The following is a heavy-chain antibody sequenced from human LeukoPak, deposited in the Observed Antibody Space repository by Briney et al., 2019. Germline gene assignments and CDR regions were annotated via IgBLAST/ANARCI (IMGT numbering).Heavy chain of an antibody. CDR1: GGSISSYY. CDR2: IYYSGST. CDR3: ATGQFGEFLFDY. J-gene: IGHJ4*02. D-gene: IGHD3-10*01. Sequence: SETLSLTCTVSGGSISSYYWSWIRQPPGKGLEWIGYIYYSGSTNYNPSLKSRVTISVDTSKNQFSLKLSSVTAGDTAVYYCATGQFGEFLFDYWGQGTLVTVSS. V-gene: IGHV4-59*01.